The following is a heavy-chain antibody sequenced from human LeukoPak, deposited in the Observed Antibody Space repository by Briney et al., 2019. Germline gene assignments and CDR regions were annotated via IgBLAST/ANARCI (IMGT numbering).Heavy chain of an antibody. CDR1: GGSISSYY. Sequence: SETLSLTCTVSGGSISSYYWSWIRQPPGKGLEGIGYIYYSGSTKYNPSLKGRVTISVNTSKNQFSLKLSSVTAADTAVYYCARGTPDYYGSGSHSLDYWGQGTLVTVSS. CDR3: ARGTPDYYGSGSHSLDY. D-gene: IGHD3-10*01. CDR2: IYYSGST. J-gene: IGHJ4*02. V-gene: IGHV4-59*01.